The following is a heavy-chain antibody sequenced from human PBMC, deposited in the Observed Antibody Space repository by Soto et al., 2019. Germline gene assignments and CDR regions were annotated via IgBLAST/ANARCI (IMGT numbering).Heavy chain of an antibody. D-gene: IGHD6-19*01. Sequence: XXSLRLSCAASRFTFTSYAMHWVRQAPGKGLEWVAVXSYDGXNKYYADSVKAXFTISRDXXKNTLYLKMNSLRDEDKDVYYCARGFSSGWYDYWGQGTLVTVSS. CDR1: RFTFTSYA. V-gene: IGHV3-30*04. CDR3: ARGFSSGWYDY. J-gene: IGHJ4*02. CDR2: XSYDGXNK.